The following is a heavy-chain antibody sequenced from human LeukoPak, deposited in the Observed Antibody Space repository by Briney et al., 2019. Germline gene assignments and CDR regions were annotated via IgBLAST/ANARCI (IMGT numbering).Heavy chain of an antibody. Sequence: ASVKVSCKASGGTFSSYAISWVRQAPGQGLEWMGRIIPICGITNYAQKFKGRVTITADKSTSTDYMELSSLRSEDTAVYYCAREVLGYVLCDWYSSFDYWGQGTLVTVSS. J-gene: IGHJ4*02. V-gene: IGHV1-69*04. D-gene: IGHD2-21*02. CDR1: GGTFSSYA. CDR2: IIPICGIT. CDR3: AREVLGYVLCDWYSSFDY.